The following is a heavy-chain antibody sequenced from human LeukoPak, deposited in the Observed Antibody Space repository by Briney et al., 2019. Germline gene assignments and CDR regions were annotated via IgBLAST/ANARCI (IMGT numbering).Heavy chain of an antibody. CDR2: IDTNTGNP. J-gene: IGHJ4*02. D-gene: IGHD3-22*01. V-gene: IGHV7-4-1*02. Sequence: ASVKVSCKGSGYTFTKYAISWVRQAPGQGLEYMGWIDTNTGNPTYAQGFTGRFVFSLDASVSTAYLQISSLKAEDSAIYFCANCYDSSGFFAYWGQGTLVTVSS. CDR1: GYTFTKYA. CDR3: ANCYDSSGFFAY.